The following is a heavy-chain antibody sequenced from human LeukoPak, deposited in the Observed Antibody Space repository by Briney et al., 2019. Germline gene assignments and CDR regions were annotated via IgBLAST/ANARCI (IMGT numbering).Heavy chain of an antibody. D-gene: IGHD3-10*01. CDR1: GFTFSSYS. CDR2: ISSSSSTI. J-gene: IGHJ4*02. Sequence: GGSLRLSCAASGFTFSSYSMNWVRQAPGKGLEWVSHISSSSSTIYYADSVKGRFTISRDNAKNSLYLQMDSLRAEDTAVYYCARAGFTFSDYFGSFFDYWGQGTLVTVSS. CDR3: ARAGFTFSDYFGSFFDY. V-gene: IGHV3-48*01.